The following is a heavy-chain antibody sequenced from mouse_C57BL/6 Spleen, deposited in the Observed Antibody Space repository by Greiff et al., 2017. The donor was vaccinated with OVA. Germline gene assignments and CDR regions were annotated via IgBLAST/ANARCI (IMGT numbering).Heavy chain of an antibody. CDR3: ARHEDKLILYWYFDV. CDR1: GYTFTEYT. V-gene: IGHV1-62-2*01. J-gene: IGHJ1*03. D-gene: IGHD1-3*01. CDR2: FYPGSGSI. Sequence: QVQLKESGAELVKPGASVKLSCKASGYTFTEYTIHWVKQRSGQGLEWIGWFYPGSGSIKYNEKFKGKATLTADKSSSTVYMELSRLTSEDSAVYFCARHEDKLILYWYFDVWGTGTTVTVSS.